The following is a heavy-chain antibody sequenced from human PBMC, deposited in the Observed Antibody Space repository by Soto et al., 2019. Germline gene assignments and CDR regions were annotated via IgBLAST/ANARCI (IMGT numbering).Heavy chain of an antibody. CDR3: ASERLCGADCCFFDN. V-gene: IGHV3-48*03. D-gene: IGHD2-21*02. CDR2: ISGSNNNI. J-gene: IGHJ4*02. CDR1: GFTLRNYE. Sequence: PVGSLRLSCAASGFTLRNYEMNWVRQAPGKGLEWISKISGSNNNIYYADSVRGRFTISRDNAKNSLYLQMNSLRAEDTAIYYCASERLCGADCCFFDNWGQGTQVTVSS.